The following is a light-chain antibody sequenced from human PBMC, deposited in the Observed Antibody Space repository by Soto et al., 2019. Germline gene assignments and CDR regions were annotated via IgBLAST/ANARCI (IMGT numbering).Light chain of an antibody. CDR2: DAS. CDR1: QRMSGF. Sequence: DIQMTQSPSTLSASVGDRVTITCRASQRMSGFLAWYQQKPGKAPQLLISDASSLESGVPSRFSGGGSGTAFTLTISSLQPEDFATYYCQHYSSNSGTFGPGTKVDIK. V-gene: IGKV1-5*01. CDR3: QHYSSNSGT. J-gene: IGKJ1*01.